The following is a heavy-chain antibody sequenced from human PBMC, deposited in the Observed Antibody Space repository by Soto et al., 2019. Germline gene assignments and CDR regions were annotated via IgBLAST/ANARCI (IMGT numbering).Heavy chain of an antibody. CDR2: IYHSGST. CDR1: VGSISSINW. CDR3: ASYSRFVSSSDY. J-gene: IGHJ4*02. D-gene: IGHD6-6*01. Sequence: PSESLSLPCAVSVGSISSINWCSCVRQPPGKGLEWIGEIYHSGSTNYNPSLKSRVTISVDKSKNQFSLKLSSVTAADTAVYYRASYSRFVSSSDYWGQGTLVTVSS. V-gene: IGHV4-4*02.